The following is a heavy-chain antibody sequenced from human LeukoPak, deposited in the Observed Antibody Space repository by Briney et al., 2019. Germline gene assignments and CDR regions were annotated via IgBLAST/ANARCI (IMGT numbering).Heavy chain of an antibody. Sequence: ASVKVSCKASGYTFTGYYMHWVRQAPGQGLEWMGWINPNSGGTNYAQKFQGRVTMTRDTSISTAYMELSRLRSDDTAVYYCARVPTYCYDSSGYYPDWGQGTLVTVSS. V-gene: IGHV1-2*02. D-gene: IGHD3-22*01. CDR2: INPNSGGT. CDR3: ARVPTYCYDSSGYYPD. CDR1: GYTFTGYY. J-gene: IGHJ4*02.